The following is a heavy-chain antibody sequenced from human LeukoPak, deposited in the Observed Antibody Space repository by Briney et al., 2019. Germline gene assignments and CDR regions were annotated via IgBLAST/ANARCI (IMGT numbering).Heavy chain of an antibody. J-gene: IGHJ4*02. CDR3: ARLGYSGYDYYFDY. Sequence: PSETLSLTCTVSGGSISSSSYYWGWIRQPPGKGLEWLGSIYYSGSTYYNPSLKSRVTISVDTSKNQFSLKLSSVTAADTAVYYCARLGYSGYDYYFDYWRQGTLVTVSS. CDR1: GGSISSSSYY. D-gene: IGHD5-12*01. CDR2: IYYSGST. V-gene: IGHV4-39*01.